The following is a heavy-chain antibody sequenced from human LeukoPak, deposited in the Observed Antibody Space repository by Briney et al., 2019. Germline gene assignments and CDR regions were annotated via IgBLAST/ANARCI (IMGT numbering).Heavy chain of an antibody. V-gene: IGHV1-8*03. CDR1: GYTFTRYD. Sequence: ASVKVSCKASGYTFTRYDINWVRQATGQGLEWMGWINTKSGMTGHAQRFQGRITITKDTSISTVYMELSSLSSEDTAVYFCARVDGSVDYWGQGTLVTVSS. J-gene: IGHJ4*02. CDR2: INTKSGMT. CDR3: ARVDGSVDY. D-gene: IGHD3-22*01.